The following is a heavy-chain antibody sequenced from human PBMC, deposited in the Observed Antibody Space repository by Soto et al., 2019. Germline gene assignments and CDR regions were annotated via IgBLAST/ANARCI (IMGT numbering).Heavy chain of an antibody. D-gene: IGHD2-15*01. J-gene: IGHJ6*02. CDR1: GLTISNAW. V-gene: IGHV3-15*07. CDR2: IKTNPEGGTT. CDR3: TTGSVEGV. Sequence: EVQLVDSGGGFIYPGGSLRLSCAASGLTISNAWMNLVRQAPGKGLELVGRIKTNPEGGTTHYAAAVKGRVTVSRYDSKNTLYLQMNSLNTEDTAVYYCTTGSVEGVWGQGPTVTVSS.